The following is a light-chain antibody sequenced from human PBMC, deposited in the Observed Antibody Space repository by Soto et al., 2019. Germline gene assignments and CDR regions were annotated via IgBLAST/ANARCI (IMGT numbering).Light chain of an antibody. V-gene: IGKV3-15*01. CDR3: QQYDNWPIT. J-gene: IGKJ5*01. CDR2: AAS. CDR1: QSVSSN. Sequence: IVMTQSPVSLSVSPGEIATLSCRASQSVSSNLAWYQQRPGQAPRLLMYAASTPATGIPARFSGSGSGTEFSLTISGLQSEDFVVYFCQQYDNWPITFGPGTRLEIK.